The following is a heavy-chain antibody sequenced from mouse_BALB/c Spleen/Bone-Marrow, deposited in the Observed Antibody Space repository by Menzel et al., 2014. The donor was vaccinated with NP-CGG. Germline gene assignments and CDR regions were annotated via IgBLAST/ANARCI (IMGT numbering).Heavy chain of an antibody. J-gene: IGHJ4*01. Sequence: VHLVESGAELLRPGVSAKISCKGSGYTFTDYAMHWVKQSHAKSLEWIGVISTYYGDASYNQKFKGKATMTVDKSSSTAYMENARMTSEDAAIYYCARRADSSGYVDAMDYWGQGTSVTGSS. V-gene: IGHV1S137*01. D-gene: IGHD3-2*01. CDR3: ARRADSSGYVDAMDY. CDR2: ISTYYGDA. CDR1: GYTFTDYA.